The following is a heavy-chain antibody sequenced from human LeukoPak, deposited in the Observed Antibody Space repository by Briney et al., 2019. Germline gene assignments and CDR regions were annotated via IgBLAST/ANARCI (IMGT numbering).Heavy chain of an antibody. Sequence: PGGSLRLSCAASGFTVSSNYMSWVRQAPGKGLEWVSVIYSGGSTYYADSVKGRFTISRDNSKNTLYLQMNSLRAEDTAVYYCARGRYYYDSSGYSLDYWGQGTLVTVSS. CDR2: IYSGGST. CDR1: GFTVSSNY. V-gene: IGHV3-53*01. J-gene: IGHJ4*02. CDR3: ARGRYYYDSSGYSLDY. D-gene: IGHD3-22*01.